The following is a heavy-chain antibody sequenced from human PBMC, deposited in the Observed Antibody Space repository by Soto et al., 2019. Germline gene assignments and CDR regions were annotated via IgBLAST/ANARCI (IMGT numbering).Heavy chain of an antibody. D-gene: IGHD1-26*01. J-gene: IGHJ4*02. Sequence: SVKVSCKASGGTFSSYAISWVRQAPGQGLEWMGGIIPIFGTANYAQKFQGRVTITADKSTSTAYMELSSLRSEDTAVYYGAREGYSGGYHDSDYWGQGTLVTVSS. V-gene: IGHV1-69*06. CDR2: IIPIFGTA. CDR1: GGTFSSYA. CDR3: AREGYSGGYHDSDY.